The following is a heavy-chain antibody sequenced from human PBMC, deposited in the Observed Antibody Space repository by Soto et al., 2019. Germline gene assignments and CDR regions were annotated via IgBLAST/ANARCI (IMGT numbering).Heavy chain of an antibody. CDR2: INHSGST. CDR3: ARGKGYSYGYYFDY. J-gene: IGHJ4*02. Sequence: SETLSLTCAVYGGSFSGYYWSWIRQPPGKGLEWIGEINHSGSTNYNPSLKSRVTISVDTSKNQFSLKLSSVTAADTAVYYCARGKGYSYGYYFDYWGQGTLVTVSS. CDR1: GGSFSGYY. D-gene: IGHD5-18*01. V-gene: IGHV4-34*01.